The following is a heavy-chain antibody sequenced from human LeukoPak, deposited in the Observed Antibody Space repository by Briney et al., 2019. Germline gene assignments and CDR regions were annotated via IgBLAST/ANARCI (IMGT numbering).Heavy chain of an antibody. CDR2: ISSSSSYI. CDR1: GFTFSSYS. CDR3: ARGLVFRGDP. V-gene: IGHV3-21*01. D-gene: IGHD7-27*01. Sequence: PGGSLRLSCAASGFTFSSYSMNWVRQAPGKGLEWVSSISSSSSYIYYADSVKGRFTISRDNAKNTLYLQMNSLRAEDTAVYYCARGLVFRGDPWGQGTLVTVSS. J-gene: IGHJ5*02.